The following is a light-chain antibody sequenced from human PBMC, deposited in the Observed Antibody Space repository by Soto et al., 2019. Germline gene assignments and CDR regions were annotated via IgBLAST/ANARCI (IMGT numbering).Light chain of an antibody. CDR2: GAS. J-gene: IGKJ4*01. CDR3: QQSFITPPRT. CDR1: QSISTY. Sequence: DIQMSQSPSSLSASIGDRITITCRASQSISTYLNWYQQKPGKAPRLLIYGASTLQNGVPSRFSGSGSATDYTLTISSLQPEDFATYYCQQSFITPPRTFGGGTTVEMK. V-gene: IGKV1-39*01.